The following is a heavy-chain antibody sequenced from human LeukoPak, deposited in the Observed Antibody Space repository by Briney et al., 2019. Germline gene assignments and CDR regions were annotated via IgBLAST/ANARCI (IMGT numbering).Heavy chain of an antibody. V-gene: IGHV3-7*01. J-gene: IGHJ3*02. CDR3: ARDRVQTYYDFWSGYYTRGDAFDI. D-gene: IGHD3-3*01. CDR2: IKQDGSEK. CDR1: GFTFSSYW. Sequence: GGSLRLSCAASGFTFSSYWMSWVRQAPGKGLEWVANIKQDGSEKYYVDSVKGRFTISRDNAKNSLYLQMNSLGAEDTAVYYCARDRVQTYYDFWSGYYTRGDAFDIWGQGTMVTVSS.